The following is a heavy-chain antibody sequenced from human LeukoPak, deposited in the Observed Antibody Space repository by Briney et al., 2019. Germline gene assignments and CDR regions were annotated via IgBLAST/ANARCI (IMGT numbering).Heavy chain of an antibody. D-gene: IGHD6-13*01. J-gene: IGHJ5*02. CDR2: ISWNGDTI. Sequence: GGSLRLSCAASGFDFHDYMMHWVRQPPGKGLEWVSEISWNGDTIGYADSVKGRFIISRDNARRSLYLQMNSLRAEDTAVYYCARESGSSLFDPWGQGTLVTVSS. V-gene: IGHV3-9*01. CDR1: GFDFHDYM. CDR3: ARESGSSLFDP.